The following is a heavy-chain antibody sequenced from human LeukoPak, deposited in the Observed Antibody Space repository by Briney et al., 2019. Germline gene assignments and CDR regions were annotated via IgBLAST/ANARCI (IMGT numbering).Heavy chain of an antibody. Sequence: GRSLRLSCAASGFTFDDYVMHWVRQAPGKGLEWVSGISWNSGSIGYADSVKGRFTISRDNAKNSLYLQMNSLRAEDTALYYCAKGDDFWSGYYHYWGQGTLVTVSS. J-gene: IGHJ4*02. V-gene: IGHV3-9*01. CDR3: AKGDDFWSGYYHY. D-gene: IGHD3-3*01. CDR1: GFTFDDYV. CDR2: ISWNSGSI.